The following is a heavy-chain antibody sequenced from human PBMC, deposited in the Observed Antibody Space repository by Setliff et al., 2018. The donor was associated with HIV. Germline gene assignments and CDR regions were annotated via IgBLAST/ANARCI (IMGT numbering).Heavy chain of an antibody. Sequence: GESLKISCRASGYAFDNYWIGWVRQMPGKGLEWMGVIYPGDSVTRYGPSFQGQVTISADRSISTAYLQWSSLRASDTAMYYCATSPGTYSDSSDSYFDYWGQGTMVTVSS. CDR2: IYPGDSVT. V-gene: IGHV5-51*01. CDR3: ATSPGTYSDSSDSYFDY. D-gene: IGHD6-6*01. J-gene: IGHJ4*02. CDR1: GYAFDNYW.